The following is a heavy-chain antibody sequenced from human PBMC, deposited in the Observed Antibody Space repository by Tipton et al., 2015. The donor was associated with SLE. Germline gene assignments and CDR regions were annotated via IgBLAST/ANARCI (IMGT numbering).Heavy chain of an antibody. J-gene: IGHJ3*02. CDR3: TTGGPSTYDFWSGYYGRAFDI. CDR1: GFTFSSYA. V-gene: IGHV3-15*01. CDR2: IKSKTDGGTT. Sequence: GSLRLSCAASGFTFSSYAMSWVRQAPGKGLEWVGRIKSKTDGGTTDYAAPVKGRFTISRDDSKNTLYLQMNSLKTEDTAVYYCTTGGPSTYDFWSGYYGRAFDIWGQGTMVTVSS. D-gene: IGHD3-3*01.